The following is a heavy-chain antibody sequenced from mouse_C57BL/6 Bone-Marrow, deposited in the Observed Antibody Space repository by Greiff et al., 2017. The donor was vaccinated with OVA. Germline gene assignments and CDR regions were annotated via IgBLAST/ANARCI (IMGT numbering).Heavy chain of an antibody. J-gene: IGHJ1*03. CDR2: IDPSDSYT. D-gene: IGHD4-1*01. Sequence: VQLQQPGAELVMPGASVKLSCKASGYTFTSYWMHWVKQRPGQGLEWIGEIDPSDSYTNYNQKFKGKSTLTVDKSSSTAYMQLSSLTSEDSAVYYCARLDWGYWYCDVWGTGTTVTVSS. CDR3: ARLDWGYWYCDV. V-gene: IGHV1-69*01. CDR1: GYTFTSYW.